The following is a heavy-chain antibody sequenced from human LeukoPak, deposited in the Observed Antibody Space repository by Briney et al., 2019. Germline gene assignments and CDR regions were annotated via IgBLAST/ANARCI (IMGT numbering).Heavy chain of an antibody. CDR3: ARSDDTYSGSYYVFDY. Sequence: GGSLRLSCAAPGFTFDDYAMHWVRQAPGKGLEWVSLISGDGGSTYYADSVKGRFTISRDNSKNSLYLQMNSLRTEDTALYYCARSDDTYSGSYYVFDYWGQGTLVTVSS. CDR1: GFTFDDYA. V-gene: IGHV3-43*02. CDR2: ISGDGGST. J-gene: IGHJ4*02. D-gene: IGHD1-26*01.